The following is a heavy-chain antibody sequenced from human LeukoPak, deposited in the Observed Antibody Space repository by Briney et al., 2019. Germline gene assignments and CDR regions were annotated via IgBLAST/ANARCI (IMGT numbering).Heavy chain of an antibody. CDR3: AKGSGRDGYNYVDY. D-gene: IGHD5-24*01. Sequence: PGGSLRLSCAASGFTFSSYGMHWVRQAPGKGLEWVTVIWYDGSNKYYADSVKGRFTISRDNSKNTLYLQMNSLRAEDTAVYYCAKGSGRDGYNYVDYWGQGTLVTVSS. CDR1: GFTFSSYG. V-gene: IGHV3-33*06. J-gene: IGHJ4*02. CDR2: IWYDGSNK.